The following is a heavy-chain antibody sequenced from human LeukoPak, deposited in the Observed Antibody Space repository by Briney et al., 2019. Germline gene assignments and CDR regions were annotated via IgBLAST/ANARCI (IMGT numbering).Heavy chain of an antibody. CDR3: ARHGQNDGYPLDY. D-gene: IGHD5-24*01. Sequence: SETLSLTCTVSGGSISGYYWSWIRQPPGKGLEWIAYIHYSGSTNYNPPLKSRLTISVDTSKNQVSLKLNSVTDADAAVYYCARHGQNDGYPLDYWGQGTLVSVSS. CDR2: IHYSGST. J-gene: IGHJ4*02. CDR1: GGSISGYY. V-gene: IGHV4-59*08.